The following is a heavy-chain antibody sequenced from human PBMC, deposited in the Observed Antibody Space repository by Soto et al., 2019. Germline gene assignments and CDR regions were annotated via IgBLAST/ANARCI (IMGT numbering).Heavy chain of an antibody. CDR3: AIDFVCNRRGYLPYFDK. V-gene: IGHV3-49*03. Sequence: GGSLRLSCTASGFTFGDYAIIWFRQAPGKGLEWVGFIRSKGYGGTTEYAASVKGRFTVSRDDSKSIAYLQMNSLKTEDTAVYYCAIDFVCNRRGYLPYFDKWGQGTLVTVSS. J-gene: IGHJ4*02. CDR1: GFTFGDYA. D-gene: IGHD3-22*01. CDR2: IRSKGYGGTT.